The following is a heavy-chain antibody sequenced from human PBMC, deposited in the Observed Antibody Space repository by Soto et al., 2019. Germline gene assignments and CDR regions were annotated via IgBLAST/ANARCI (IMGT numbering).Heavy chain of an antibody. J-gene: IGHJ4*02. CDR2: MNPNSGNT. V-gene: IGHV1-8*01. D-gene: IGHD3-3*01. Sequence: SAKASSKASGYRFTSNYLKWAQQSTGQGLEWTGWMNPNSGNTGYAQKFQGRVTMTRNTSISTAYMELSSLRSEDTAVYYCARSSSKAKRITIFGVVPVGLWLDYWGQGTLVTVSS. CDR1: GYRFTSNY. CDR3: ARSSSKAKRITIFGVVPVGLWLDY.